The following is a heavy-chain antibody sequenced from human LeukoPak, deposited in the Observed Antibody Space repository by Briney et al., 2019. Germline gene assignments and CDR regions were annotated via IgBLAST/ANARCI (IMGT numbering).Heavy chain of an antibody. CDR2: INPSGGST. V-gene: IGHV1-46*01. J-gene: IGHJ4*02. CDR3: ARDFSLWFDY. D-gene: IGHD3-10*01. Sequence: GASVKVSCKASGYTFTSYYMHWVRQAPGQGLEWMGIINPSGGSTSYAQKFQGRVTMTRDTSIGTAYMEVSRLIYDDTAVYYCARDFSLWFDYWGQGTLVTVSS. CDR1: GYTFTSYY.